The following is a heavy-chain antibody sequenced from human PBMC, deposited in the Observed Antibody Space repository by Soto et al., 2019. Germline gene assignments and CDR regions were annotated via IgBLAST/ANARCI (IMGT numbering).Heavy chain of an antibody. J-gene: IGHJ4*02. CDR1: GGPISSSNW. CDR3: AGIAAAGTNFDY. Sequence: SETLSLTCAVSGGPISSSNWWSRLRQPPGKGLEWIQEIYHSGSTNYNPSLKSRVTISVDKSKNQFSPKLSSVTAADTAVYYGAGIAAAGTNFDYWGQGTLVTVSS. V-gene: IGHV4-4*02. CDR2: IYHSGST. D-gene: IGHD6-13*01.